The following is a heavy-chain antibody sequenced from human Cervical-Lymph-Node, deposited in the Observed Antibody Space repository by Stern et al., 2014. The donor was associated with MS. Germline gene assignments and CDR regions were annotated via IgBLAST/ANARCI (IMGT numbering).Heavy chain of an antibody. CDR1: GHTFTTYA. J-gene: IGHJ6*02. CDR2: LNAANGNT. Sequence: DQLVESGAEVKKPGASVTVSCEASGHTFTTYAIHWVRQAPGQRLEWMGWLNAANGNTKYSQKFQGRVTITRDTSASTAYMELSSLKSEDTAVYYCARDKPVAVIYYYGMDVWGQGTTVTVSS. CDR3: ARDKPVAVIYYYGMDV. V-gene: IGHV1-3*01. D-gene: IGHD2-15*01.